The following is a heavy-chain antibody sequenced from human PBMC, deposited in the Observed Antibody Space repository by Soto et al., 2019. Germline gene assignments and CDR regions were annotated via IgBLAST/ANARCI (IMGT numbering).Heavy chain of an antibody. CDR1: GFTFDDYA. CDR3: AKDGGYSSGRYGA. J-gene: IGHJ5*02. CDR2: ISWNSGSI. D-gene: IGHD6-19*01. Sequence: EVQLVESGGGLVQPGRSLRLSCAASGFTFDDYAMHWVRQAPGKGLEWVSGISWNSGSIGYADSVKGRFTISRDNAKNSLYLQMNSLRAEDTALYYGAKDGGYSSGRYGAWGQGTLVTVSS. V-gene: IGHV3-9*01.